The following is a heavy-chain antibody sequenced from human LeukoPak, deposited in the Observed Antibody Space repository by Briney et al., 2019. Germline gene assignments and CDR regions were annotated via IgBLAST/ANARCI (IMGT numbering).Heavy chain of an antibody. J-gene: IGHJ4*02. Sequence: GGSLRLSCAASGFAFDNNAMSWVRQAPGKGLEWVSAISNTVGGRTYYADSVKGRFIISRDDSKNTVYLQMNSLRAEDTAVYYCAKESPYYSGSDYYFDYWGPGTLVTVSS. D-gene: IGHD2-21*02. CDR1: GFAFDNNA. CDR2: ISNTVGGRT. CDR3: AKESPYYSGSDYYFDY. V-gene: IGHV3-23*01.